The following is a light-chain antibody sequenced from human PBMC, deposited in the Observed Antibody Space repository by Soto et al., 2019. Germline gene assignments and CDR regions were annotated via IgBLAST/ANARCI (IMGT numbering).Light chain of an antibody. CDR2: GNW. Sequence: QSVLTQPPSVSGAPGQTVTISCTGSRSNIGADYDVHWHQQVPGAAPKLLIYGNWNRPSGVPDRFSGSKSVASASLAITGLQAEDEADYYCQSYDVPLDAWVFGGGTKLTVL. V-gene: IGLV1-40*01. J-gene: IGLJ3*02. CDR1: RSNIGADYD. CDR3: QSYDVPLDAWV.